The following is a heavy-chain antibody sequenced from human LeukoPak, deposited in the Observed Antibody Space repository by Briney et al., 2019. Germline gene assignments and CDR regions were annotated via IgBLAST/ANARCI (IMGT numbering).Heavy chain of an antibody. CDR3: TATQGNYDFWSGYYFDY. CDR2: IKSKTDGGTT. CDR1: GFTFSNAW. Sequence: PGGSLRLSCAASGFTFSNAWMNWARQAPGKGLEWVGRIKSKTDGGTTDYAAPVKGRFTISRDDSKNTLYLQMNSLKTEDTAVYYCTATQGNYDFWSGYYFDYWGQGTLVTVSS. D-gene: IGHD3-3*01. J-gene: IGHJ4*02. V-gene: IGHV3-15*07.